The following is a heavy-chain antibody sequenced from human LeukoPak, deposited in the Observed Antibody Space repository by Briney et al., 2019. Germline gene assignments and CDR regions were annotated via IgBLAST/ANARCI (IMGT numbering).Heavy chain of an antibody. D-gene: IGHD2-2*01. CDR2: SSWKTAST. J-gene: IGHJ4*02. CDR1: GFPFDDYA. V-gene: IGHV3-9*01. CDR3: TSFFETN. Sequence: GGSLRLSCVASGFPFDDYAIHWVRQAPGKGLEWVSGSSWKTASTGYANSVKGRFTISRDSAKNTVYLHMNSLRVEDTAVYYCTSFFETNWGQGTLVTVSS.